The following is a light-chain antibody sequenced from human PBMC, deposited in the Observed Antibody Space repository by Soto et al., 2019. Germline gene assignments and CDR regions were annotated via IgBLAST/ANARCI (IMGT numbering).Light chain of an antibody. CDR1: NIVGYN. J-gene: IGLJ1*01. CDR3: QIWDSDSDHYV. V-gene: IGLV3-21*02. CDR2: DDD. Sequence: SYDLTQPPSVSVAPGLAARVSGWGSNIVGYNVQWYQQKPGQAPVLVVYDDDVRPSGIPERFSGSNSGNTATLTISRVEVGDEGDYYCQIWDSDSDHYVFGRGTKVTVL.